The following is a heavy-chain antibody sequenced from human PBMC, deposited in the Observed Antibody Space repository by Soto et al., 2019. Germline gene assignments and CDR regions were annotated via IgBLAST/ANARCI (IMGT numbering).Heavy chain of an antibody. CDR3: ARGLIAAAVYDAFDI. CDR1: GGSISSGDYY. V-gene: IGHV4-30-4*01. Sequence: QVQLQESGPGLVKPSQTLSLSCTVSGGSISSGDYYWSWIRQPPGKGLEWIGYIYYSGSTYYNPSLKSRVSISVDTSKNQFSLKLSSVTAADTAVYYCARGLIAAAVYDAFDIWGQGTMVTVSS. CDR2: IYYSGST. J-gene: IGHJ3*02. D-gene: IGHD6-13*01.